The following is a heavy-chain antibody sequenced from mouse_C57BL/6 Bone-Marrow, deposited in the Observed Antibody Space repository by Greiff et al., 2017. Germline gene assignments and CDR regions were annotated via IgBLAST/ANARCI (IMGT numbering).Heavy chain of an antibody. J-gene: IGHJ4*01. V-gene: IGHV1-85*01. CDR3: ASGGYYYSMDY. CDR1: GYTFTSYD. CDR2: IYPRDGST. Sequence: VQLQQSGPELVKPGASVKLSCKASGYTFTSYDINWVKQRPGQGLEWIGWIYPRDGSTKYNDKFKGKATLTVDTSSSTAYMELHSLTSEDSAVYCCASGGYYYSMDYWGQGTAVTVSS.